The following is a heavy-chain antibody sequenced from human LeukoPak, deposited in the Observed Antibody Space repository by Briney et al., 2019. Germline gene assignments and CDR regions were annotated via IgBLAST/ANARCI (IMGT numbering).Heavy chain of an antibody. CDR3: ARVELWLDDAFDI. J-gene: IGHJ3*02. D-gene: IGHD6-19*01. V-gene: IGHV4-39*07. CDR1: GDSITSSSSY. Sequence: SETLSLTCTVSGDSITSSSSYWGWFRQPPGKGLEWIGNIYYSGNTYYNPSLKSRVTISVDTSKNQFSLKLSSVTAADTAVYYCARVELWLDDAFDIWGQGTMVTVSS. CDR2: IYYSGNT.